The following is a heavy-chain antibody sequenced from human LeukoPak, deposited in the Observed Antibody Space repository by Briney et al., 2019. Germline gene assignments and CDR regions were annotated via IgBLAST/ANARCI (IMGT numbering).Heavy chain of an antibody. CDR1: GFTFSSYG. CDR2: IWYDGSNK. V-gene: IGHV3-33*01. D-gene: IGHD4-17*01. J-gene: IGHJ3*02. Sequence: GGSLRLSCAASGFTFSSYGMHWVRQAPGKGLEWVAVIWYDGSNKYYADSVKGRFTISRDNSKNTLYLQMNSLRAEDTAVYYCARDGNGDYGFIDAFDIWGQGTMVTVSS. CDR3: ARDGNGDYGFIDAFDI.